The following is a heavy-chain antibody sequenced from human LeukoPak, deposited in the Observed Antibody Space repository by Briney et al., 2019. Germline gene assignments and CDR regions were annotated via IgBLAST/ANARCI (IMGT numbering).Heavy chain of an antibody. V-gene: IGHV5-51*01. CDR2: IYPYDSDT. CDR1: GYNFKSHW. D-gene: IGHD3-22*01. CDR3: ARRLSSGSFDY. J-gene: IGHJ4*02. Sequence: GESLKISCKGSGYNFKSHWIVWVRQVPGKGLEWMGIIYPYDSDTRYRPSFQGQVTISADKSISTAYLQWSSLKASDTAMYYCARRLSSGSFDYWGPGTLVTVST.